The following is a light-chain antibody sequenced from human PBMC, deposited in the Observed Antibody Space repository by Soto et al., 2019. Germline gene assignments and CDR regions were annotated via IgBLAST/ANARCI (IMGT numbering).Light chain of an antibody. CDR1: SSNVGAYDV. CDR2: DVT. Sequence: QSALTQPASVSGAPGQTITISCTGTSSNVGAYDVVSWYQHYPGKAPKLVTFDVTHRPPGISDRFAGSKSATTASLTISGHHDDEGAFYYWSSYNARSALVFGGGTKVTVL. J-gene: IGLJ3*02. V-gene: IGLV2-14*01. CDR3: SSYNARSALV.